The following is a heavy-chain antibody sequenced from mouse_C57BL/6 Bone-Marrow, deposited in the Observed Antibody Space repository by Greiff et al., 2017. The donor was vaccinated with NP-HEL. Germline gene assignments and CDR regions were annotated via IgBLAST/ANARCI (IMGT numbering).Heavy chain of an antibody. CDR2: INPYNGGT. CDR3: AGEPYGNYNY. V-gene: IGHV1-19*01. CDR1: GYTFTDYY. Sequence: EVQLQESGPVLVKPGASVKMSCKASGYTFTDYYMNWVKQSHGKSLEWIGVINPYNGGTSYNQKFKGKATLTVDKSSSTAYMELNSLTSEDSAVYYCAGEPYGNYNYWGQGTTLTVSS. J-gene: IGHJ2*01. D-gene: IGHD2-1*01.